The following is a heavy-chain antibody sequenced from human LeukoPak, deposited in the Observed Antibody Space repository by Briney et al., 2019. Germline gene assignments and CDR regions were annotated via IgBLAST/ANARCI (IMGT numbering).Heavy chain of an antibody. CDR3: AKGRYGSSWVGDFQH. J-gene: IGHJ1*01. CDR2: ISSSSSYT. Sequence: PGGSLRLSCAASGFTFSRYSMNWVRQAPGKGLEWVSSISSSSSYTYYADSVKGRFTISRDNAKNSLYLQMNSLSAEDMAVYYCAKGRYGSSWVGDFQHWGQGTLITVSS. V-gene: IGHV3-21*04. D-gene: IGHD6-13*01. CDR1: GFTFSRYS.